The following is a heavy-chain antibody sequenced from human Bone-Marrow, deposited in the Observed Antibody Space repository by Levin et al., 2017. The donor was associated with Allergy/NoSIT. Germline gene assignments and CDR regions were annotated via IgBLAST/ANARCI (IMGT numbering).Heavy chain of an antibody. Sequence: SVKVSCKASGDTFSSYAISWVRQAPGQGLDWMGGIIPIFGTANYAQKFQGRVTITADESTSTAYMELSSLRSEDTAVYYCARSQGGVTIFRVIIPPFYYFYMDVWGKGTTVSVSS. CDR1: GDTFSSYA. D-gene: IGHD3-3*01. J-gene: IGHJ6*03. CDR3: ARSQGGVTIFRVIIPPFYYFYMDV. CDR2: IIPIFGTA. V-gene: IGHV1-69*13.